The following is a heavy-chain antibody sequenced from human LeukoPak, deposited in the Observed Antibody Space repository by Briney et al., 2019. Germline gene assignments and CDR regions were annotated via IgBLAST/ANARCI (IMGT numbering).Heavy chain of an antibody. D-gene: IGHD3-10*01. Sequence: ASVKVSCKASGYTFTGYYMRWVRQAPGQGLEWMGWINPNSGGTNYAQKFQGRVTMTRDTSISTAYMELSRLRSDDTAVYYCATTDQADYYGSGSYYYYYYYGMDVWGQGTTVTVSS. CDR3: ATTDQADYYGSGSYYYYYYYGMDV. J-gene: IGHJ6*02. CDR1: GYTFTGYY. V-gene: IGHV1-2*02. CDR2: INPNSGGT.